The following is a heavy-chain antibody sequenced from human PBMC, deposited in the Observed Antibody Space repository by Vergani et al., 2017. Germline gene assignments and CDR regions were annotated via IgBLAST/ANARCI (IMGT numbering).Heavy chain of an antibody. V-gene: IGHV3-9*01. CDR1: GITFWKFG. CDR3: ARSGFYYESGGYLAPLDY. D-gene: IGHD3-22*01. CDR2: ISWNSGAV. Sequence: EVDLVESGGGLAQPGGSLRLSCEASGITFWKFGMHWVRQGPGKGLEWVSGISWNSGAVDYADSVRGRFTISRDNAKNSLFLEMNSLRADDTALYYCARSGFYYESGGYLAPLDYWGQGTLVTVSS. J-gene: IGHJ4*02.